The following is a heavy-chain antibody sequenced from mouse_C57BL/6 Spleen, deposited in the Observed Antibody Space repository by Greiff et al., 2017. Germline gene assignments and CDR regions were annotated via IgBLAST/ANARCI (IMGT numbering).Heavy chain of an antibody. CDR3: ARTPYYYGSRRDYFDY. CDR2: INPYNGGT. J-gene: IGHJ2*01. V-gene: IGHV1-19*01. D-gene: IGHD1-1*01. CDR1: GYTFTDYY. Sequence: EVQLQQSGPVLVKPGASVKMSCKASGYTFTDYYMNWVKQSHGKSLEWIGVINPYNGGTSYNQKFKGKATLTVDKSSSTAYMELNSLTSEDSAVYYCARTPYYYGSRRDYFDYWGQGTTLTVSS.